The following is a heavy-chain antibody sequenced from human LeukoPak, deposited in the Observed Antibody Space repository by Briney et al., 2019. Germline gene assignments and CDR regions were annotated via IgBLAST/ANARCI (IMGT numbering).Heavy chain of an antibody. CDR2: GST. Sequence: PSETLSLTCTVSGGSVSSGSYYWSWIRQPPGKGLEWIGGSTNYNPSLKSRVTISVDTPKNQFSLKLSSVTAADTAVYYCARGSGDDAFDIWGQGTMVTVSS. V-gene: IGHV4-61*01. CDR3: ARGSGDDAFDI. J-gene: IGHJ3*02. CDR1: GGSVSSGSYY. D-gene: IGHD2-21*01.